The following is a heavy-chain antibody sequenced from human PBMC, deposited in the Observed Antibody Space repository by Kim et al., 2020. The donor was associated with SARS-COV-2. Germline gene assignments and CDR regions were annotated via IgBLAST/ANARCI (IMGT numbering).Heavy chain of an antibody. CDR1: GYSFTSYW. V-gene: IGHV5-10-1*01. CDR2: IDPSDSYT. D-gene: IGHD3-22*01. J-gene: IGHJ4*02. CDR3: ATGGTGFVNSGYDIRGHYYDSSGYSH. Sequence: GESLKISCKGSGYSFTSYWISWVRQMPGKGLEWMGRIDPSDSYTNYSPSFQGHVTISADKSISTAYLQWSSLKASDTAMYYCATGGTGFVNSGYDIRGHYYDSSGYSHWGQGTLVTVSS.